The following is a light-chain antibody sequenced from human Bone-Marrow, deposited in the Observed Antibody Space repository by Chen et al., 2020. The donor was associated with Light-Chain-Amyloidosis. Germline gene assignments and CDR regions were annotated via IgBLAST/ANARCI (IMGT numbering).Light chain of an antibody. V-gene: IGLV3-25*03. CDR3: QSADSSGTYEVR. CDR2: RDT. CDR1: ALPTKY. Sequence: SYELTQPPSVSVSPGQTARITCSGDALPTKYAYWYHQKPGQAPVLVIHRDTERPSGISERFYGSSAGTTATLTISGVQAEDEADYHCQSADSSGTYEVRFGGGTKLTVL. J-gene: IGLJ2*01.